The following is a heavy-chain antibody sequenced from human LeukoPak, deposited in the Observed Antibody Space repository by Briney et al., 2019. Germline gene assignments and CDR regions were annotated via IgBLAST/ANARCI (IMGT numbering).Heavy chain of an antibody. CDR2: IYYSGST. Sequence: SETLSLTCTVSGGSISIYYWSWIRQPPGKGLEWIGYIYYSGSTNYNPSLKSRVTISVDTSKNQFSLKLSSVTAADTAVYYCARLTANWGSRYYYYGMDVWGKGTTVTVSS. CDR1: GGSISIYY. J-gene: IGHJ6*04. V-gene: IGHV4-59*01. D-gene: IGHD7-27*01. CDR3: ARLTANWGSRYYYYGMDV.